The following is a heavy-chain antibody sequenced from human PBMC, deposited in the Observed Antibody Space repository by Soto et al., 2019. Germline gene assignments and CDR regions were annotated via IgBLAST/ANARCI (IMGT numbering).Heavy chain of an antibody. J-gene: IGHJ4*02. D-gene: IGHD6-19*01. V-gene: IGHV3-30*03. CDR3: VRGSGFDY. CDR1: GFSFSSFA. Sequence: PGGSLRLSCAASGFSFSSFAVHWVRQAPGKGLEWVAVMSSDETKINYADSVKGRFTISRDNSKNTLFLQLNGLRPEDTAVYFCVRGSGFDYWGQGTLVTVSS. CDR2: MSSDETKI.